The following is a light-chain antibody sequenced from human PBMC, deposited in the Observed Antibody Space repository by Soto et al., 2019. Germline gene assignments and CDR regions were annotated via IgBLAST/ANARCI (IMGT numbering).Light chain of an antibody. Sequence: EIVLTQFPGTLSLSPGERATLSCRASQSVTSNSLAWYQQKVGRAPRVLIYGASNRATGIPDRFSGSGSGTDFTLTITRLEPEDLAVYYCQQYGSSPRTFGQGTRLEIK. CDR2: GAS. CDR3: QQYGSSPRT. J-gene: IGKJ5*01. CDR1: QSVTSNS. V-gene: IGKV3-20*01.